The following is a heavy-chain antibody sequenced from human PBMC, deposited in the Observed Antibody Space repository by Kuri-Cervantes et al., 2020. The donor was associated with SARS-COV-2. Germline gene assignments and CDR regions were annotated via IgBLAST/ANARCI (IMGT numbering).Heavy chain of an antibody. J-gene: IGHJ3*02. V-gene: IGHV1-2*02. CDR1: GYTFTGYY. CDR2: INPNSGGT. Sequence: ASVKVSCKASGYTFTGYYMHWVRQAPGQGLEWMGWINPNSGGTNYAQKFQGRVTVTRDTSISAAYVDLSRLTSDDTAVYYCARANHYDSSGYLDAFDIWGQGTMVTVSS. CDR3: ARANHYDSSGYLDAFDI. D-gene: IGHD3-22*01.